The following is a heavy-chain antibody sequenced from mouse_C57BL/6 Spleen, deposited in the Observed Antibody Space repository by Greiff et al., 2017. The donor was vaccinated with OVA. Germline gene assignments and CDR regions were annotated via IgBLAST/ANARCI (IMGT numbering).Heavy chain of an antibody. CDR1: GFTFSSYT. Sequence: EVQLVESGGGLVKPGGSLKLSCAASGFTFSSYTMSWVRQTPEKRLEWVATISGGGGNTYYPDSVKGRFTISRDNAKNPLYLQMSSLRSEDTALYYCARHDYSKGDAMDYWGQGTSVTVSS. CDR2: ISGGGGNT. CDR3: ARHDYSKGDAMDY. D-gene: IGHD2-5*01. V-gene: IGHV5-9*01. J-gene: IGHJ4*01.